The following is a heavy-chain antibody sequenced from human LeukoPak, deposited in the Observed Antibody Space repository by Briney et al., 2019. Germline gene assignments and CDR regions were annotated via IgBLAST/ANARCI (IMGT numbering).Heavy chain of an antibody. CDR3: ARGRYCSADICTGGDSFDI. Sequence: SETLSLTCTVSGGSISNYYWSWIRQPAGKGLERIGRKYARGSSNYNPPVQSRVTMSVDTSKNQFSLKLRSVTAADTAVYYCARGRYCSADICTGGDSFDIWGQGTMVSVSP. CDR1: GGSISNYY. J-gene: IGHJ3*02. V-gene: IGHV4-4*07. D-gene: IGHD2-15*01. CDR2: KYARGSS.